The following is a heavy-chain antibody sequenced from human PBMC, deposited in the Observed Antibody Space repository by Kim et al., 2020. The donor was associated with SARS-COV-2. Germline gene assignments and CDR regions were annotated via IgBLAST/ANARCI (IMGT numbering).Heavy chain of an antibody. CDR2: T. D-gene: IGHD6-6*01. CDR3: ARDRRAYGMDV. V-gene: IGHV4-4*07. J-gene: IGHJ6*02. Sequence: TNHNPSLKSRVTVSIDTSKNQFSLNLSSVTAADTAVYYCARDRRAYGMDVWGQGTTVTVSS.